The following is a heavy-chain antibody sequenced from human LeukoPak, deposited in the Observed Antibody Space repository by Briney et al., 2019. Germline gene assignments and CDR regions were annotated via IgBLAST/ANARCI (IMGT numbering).Heavy chain of an antibody. CDR2: IYYSGST. V-gene: IGHV4-59*01. CDR3: ASSYYYYGMDV. Sequence: PSETLSLICTVSGGSIRSYYWSWIRQPRGKGLEWIGYIYYSGSTNYNPSLKSRVTISIDTSKNQFSLKLSSVTAADTAVYYCASSYYYYGMDVWGQGTTVTVSS. CDR1: GGSIRSYY. J-gene: IGHJ6*02.